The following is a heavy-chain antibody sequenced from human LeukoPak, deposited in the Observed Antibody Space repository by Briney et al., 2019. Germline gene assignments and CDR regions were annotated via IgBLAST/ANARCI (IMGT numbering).Heavy chain of an antibody. V-gene: IGHV3-30*02. CDR3: AKDIVGDGYYFDY. CDR2: IRYDGSNK. CDR1: GFAFSSYG. D-gene: IGHD1-26*01. J-gene: IGHJ4*02. Sequence: GGSLRLSCAASGFAFSSYGMHWVRQAPGKGLEWVAFIRYDGSNKYYADSVKGRFTISRDNSKNTLYLQMNSLRAEDTAVYYCAKDIVGDGYYFDYWGQGTLVTVSS.